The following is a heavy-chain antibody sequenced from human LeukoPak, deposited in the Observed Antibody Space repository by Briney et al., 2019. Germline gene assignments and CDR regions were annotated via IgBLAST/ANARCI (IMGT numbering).Heavy chain of an antibody. CDR1: GFTSSNYW. J-gene: IGHJ3*02. D-gene: IGHD3-16*01. Sequence: GGSLRLSCAASGFTSSNYWMSWVRQAPGKGLEWVANINQGASKTYYVDSVKGHFTISRDNTKNSHYLQINSLRAEDAAVYYCGRFGHPYHIDIWGQGTMVTVSS. CDR2: INQGASKT. V-gene: IGHV3-7*01. CDR3: GRFGHPYHIDI.